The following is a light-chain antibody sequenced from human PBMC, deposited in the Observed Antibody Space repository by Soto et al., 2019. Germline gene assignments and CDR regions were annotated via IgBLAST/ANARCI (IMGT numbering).Light chain of an antibody. CDR2: KAS. V-gene: IGKV1-5*03. CDR3: HQVNRYPRT. J-gene: IGKJ1*01. Sequence: DMQMTQYPSTRSSSLGDRVTITWRASQSISGWLAWYQQRPGKAPRLRIYKASTLESGGPARVSGMRSGTAFTLALSSLRPGDFAAYFCHQVNRYPRTFSQGTKVDI. CDR1: QSISGW.